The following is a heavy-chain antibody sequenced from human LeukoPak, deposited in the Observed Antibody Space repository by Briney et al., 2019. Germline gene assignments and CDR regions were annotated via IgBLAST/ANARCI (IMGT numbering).Heavy chain of an antibody. D-gene: IGHD3-16*01. J-gene: IGHJ4*02. CDR1: GFTFSSYA. CDR2: ISGSGGST. CDR3: AKTDYVWGSYDADY. V-gene: IGHV3-23*01. Sequence: GGSLRLSCAASGFTFSSYAMSWVRQAPGKGLEWVSAISGSGGSTYYADSVKGRFTISRDNSKNTLYLQMNSLRAEDTAVYYCAKTDYVWGSYDADYWGQGTLVTVSS.